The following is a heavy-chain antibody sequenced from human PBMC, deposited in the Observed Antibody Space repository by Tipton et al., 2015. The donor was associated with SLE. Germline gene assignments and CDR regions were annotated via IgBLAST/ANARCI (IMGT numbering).Heavy chain of an antibody. CDR2: IYYSGRT. CDR1: GGSISSDY. J-gene: IGHJ5*02. CDR3: AREVVTGNGRHFGP. V-gene: IGHV4-30-4*08. Sequence: TLSLTCTVSGGSISSDYWSWIRQPPGKGLEWIGYIYYSGRTYYNPSLESRVNISGDTSKNQFSLKLSSVTAADTAVYYCAREVVTGNGRHFGPWGQGTLVTVSS. D-gene: IGHD3-22*01.